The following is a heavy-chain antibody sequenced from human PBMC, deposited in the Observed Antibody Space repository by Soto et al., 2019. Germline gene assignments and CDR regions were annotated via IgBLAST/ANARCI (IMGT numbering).Heavy chain of an antibody. CDR2: ISWDGGST. Sequence: VGSLRLSCAASGFTFDDYTMHWVRQAPGKGLEWVSLISWDGGSTYYADSVKGRFTISRDNSKNSLYLQMNSLRTEDTALYYCAKDMGTPPSYGMDVWGQGTTVTV. J-gene: IGHJ6*02. CDR1: GFTFDDYT. D-gene: IGHD1-1*01. CDR3: AKDMGTPPSYGMDV. V-gene: IGHV3-43*01.